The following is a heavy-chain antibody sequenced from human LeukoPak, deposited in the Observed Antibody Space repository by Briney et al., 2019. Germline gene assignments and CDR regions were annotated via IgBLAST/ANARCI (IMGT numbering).Heavy chain of an antibody. CDR2: IYYSGTT. J-gene: IGHJ5*02. Sequence: SETLSLTCTVSGGSISSGSYYWGWIRQPPGKGLEWIGSIYYSGTTYYNPSLKSRVTISVDTSKNQFSLKLSSVTAADTAVYYCARDGDSSGWYRWFDPWGQGTLVTVSS. D-gene: IGHD6-19*01. CDR3: ARDGDSSGWYRWFDP. CDR1: GGSISSGSYY. V-gene: IGHV4-39*07.